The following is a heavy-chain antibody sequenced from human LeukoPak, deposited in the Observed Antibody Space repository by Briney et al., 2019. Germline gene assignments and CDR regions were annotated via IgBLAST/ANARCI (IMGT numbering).Heavy chain of an antibody. J-gene: IGHJ4*02. CDR3: AKGIQQLVPFDY. Sequence: GGSLRLSCAASGFTFSSYAMTWVRQAPGKGLEWVSTISGSGGSTYYADSVKGRFTISRDNSKNTLYLQMNSLRAEDTAVYHCAKGIQQLVPFDYWGQGTLVTVSS. CDR2: ISGSGGST. D-gene: IGHD6-13*01. CDR1: GFTFSSYA. V-gene: IGHV3-23*01.